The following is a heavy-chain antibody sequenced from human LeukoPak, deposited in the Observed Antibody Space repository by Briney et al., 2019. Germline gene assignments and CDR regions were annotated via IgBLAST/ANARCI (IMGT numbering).Heavy chain of an antibody. CDR1: GYTFTSYG. CDR3: ARDYDDILTGELGAFDI. D-gene: IGHD3-9*01. J-gene: IGHJ3*02. V-gene: IGHV1-18*01. Sequence: ASVKVSCKASGYTFTSYGISWVRQAPGQGLEWMGWISAYNGNTNYAQKLQGRVTMTTDTFTSTAYMELRSLRSDDTAVYYCARDYDDILTGELGAFDIWGQGTMVTVSS. CDR2: ISAYNGNT.